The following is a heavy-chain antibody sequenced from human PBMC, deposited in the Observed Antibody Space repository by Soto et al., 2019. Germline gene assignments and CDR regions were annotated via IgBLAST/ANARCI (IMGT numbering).Heavy chain of an antibody. D-gene: IGHD2-2*01. Sequence: SETLSLTCTVSGGSISSSRYCWDWIRQPPGKGLEWIGSIYYSGSTYYNPSLKSRVTISVDTSKNQFSLKLSSVTAADTAVYYCARRRDCSSTSCKGSWFDPWGQGTLVTVSS. CDR2: IYYSGST. V-gene: IGHV4-39*01. CDR3: ARRRDCSSTSCKGSWFDP. J-gene: IGHJ5*02. CDR1: GGSISSSRYC.